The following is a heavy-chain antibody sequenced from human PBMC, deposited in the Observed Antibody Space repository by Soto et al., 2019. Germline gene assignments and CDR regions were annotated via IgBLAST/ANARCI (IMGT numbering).Heavy chain of an antibody. V-gene: IGHV4-34*01. CDR1: GGSSSGYY. D-gene: IGHD1-1*01. J-gene: IGHJ5*02. Sequence: SDTLSLTCTVYGGSSSGYYWSWIRQPPGKGLEGSGEINHSGSTNYNPSLKSRVTISVDTSKNPFSLKLSSVTAADTAVYYWARAPTFERSRVEAWGQGTLVTVSS. CDR2: INHSGST. CDR3: ARAPTFERSRVEA.